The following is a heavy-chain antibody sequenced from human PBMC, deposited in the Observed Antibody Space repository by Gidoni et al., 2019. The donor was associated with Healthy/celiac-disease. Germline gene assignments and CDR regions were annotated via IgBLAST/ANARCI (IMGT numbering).Heavy chain of an antibody. V-gene: IGHV1-69*01. J-gene: IGHJ3*02. CDR2: ITPIFGTA. Sequence: QVQLVQSGAEVKKPGSSVKVSCKASGGTFSSYAISWVRQAPGQGLEWMGGITPIFGTANYAQKFQGRVTITADESTSTAYMELSSLRSEDTAVYYCARNIVVVPAAADKNDAFDIWGQGTMVTVSS. CDR3: ARNIVVVPAAADKNDAFDI. CDR1: GGTFSSYA. D-gene: IGHD2-2*01.